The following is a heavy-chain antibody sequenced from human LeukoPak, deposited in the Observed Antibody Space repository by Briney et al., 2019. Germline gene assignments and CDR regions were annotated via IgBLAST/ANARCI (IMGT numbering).Heavy chain of an antibody. D-gene: IGHD3-10*01. CDR3: ARGGNYYGSGSYYRDAFDI. V-gene: IGHV1-2*04. Sequence: ASVKVSCKASGYTFTGYYMHWVRQAPGQGLEWMGWINPNSGGTNYAQKFQGWVTMTRDTSISTAYMELSRLRSDDTAVYYCARGGNYYGSGSYYRDAFDIWGQGTMVTVSS. CDR1: GYTFTGYY. CDR2: INPNSGGT. J-gene: IGHJ3*02.